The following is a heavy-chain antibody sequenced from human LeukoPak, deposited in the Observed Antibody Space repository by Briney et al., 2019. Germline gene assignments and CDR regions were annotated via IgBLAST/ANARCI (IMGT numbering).Heavy chain of an antibody. CDR1: GFTFSSYS. CDR2: ISSSSSYI. Sequence: GGSLRLSCAASGFTFSSYSMNWVRQAPGKGLEWVSSISSSSSYIYYADSVKGRFTISRDNAKNTLHLQMNSLRAEDTAVYYCARGARGSGTASDYWGQGTLVTVSS. J-gene: IGHJ4*01. V-gene: IGHV3-21*01. D-gene: IGHD3-10*01. CDR3: ARGARGSGTASDY.